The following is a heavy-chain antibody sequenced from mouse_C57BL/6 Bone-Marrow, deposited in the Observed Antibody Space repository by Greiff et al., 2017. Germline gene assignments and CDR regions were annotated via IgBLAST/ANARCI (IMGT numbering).Heavy chain of an antibody. V-gene: IGHV5-17*01. CDR2: ISSGSSTI. CDR1: GFTFSDYG. Sequence: EVQGVESGGGLVKPGGSLKLSCAASGFTFSDYGMHWVRQAPEKGLEWVAYISSGSSTIYYADKVQGRYTISRDNANNTLFLQMTSLRSEDTAMYYCARPATTYYFDDWGQGTTLTVSS. CDR3: ARPATTYYFDD. J-gene: IGHJ2*01. D-gene: IGHD1-1*01.